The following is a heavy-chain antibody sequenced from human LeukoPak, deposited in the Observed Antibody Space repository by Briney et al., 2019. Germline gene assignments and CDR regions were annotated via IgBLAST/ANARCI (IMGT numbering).Heavy chain of an antibody. CDR2: MNPNSGNT. V-gene: IGHV1-8*01. CDR1: GYTFTSYD. J-gene: IGHJ5*02. D-gene: IGHD4-11*01. CDR3: ARGDLHSNWFDP. Sequence: ASVKVSCTASGYTFTSYDINWVRQATGQGLEWMGWMNPNSGNTGYAQKFQGRVTMTRNTSISTAYMELSSLRSEDTAVYYCARGDLHSNWFDPWGQGTLVTVSS.